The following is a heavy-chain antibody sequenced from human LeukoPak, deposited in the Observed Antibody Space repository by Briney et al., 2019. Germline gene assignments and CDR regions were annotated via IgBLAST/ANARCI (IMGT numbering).Heavy chain of an antibody. CDR3: ARGDYYYDSTPYGMDV. D-gene: IGHD3-22*01. V-gene: IGHV1-2*02. Sequence: ASVKVSCKTSGYTFPGYYMHRVRQAPGQGLEWMGWINPNSGGTNYAQKFQGRVTMTRDTSISTAYMELSRLRSDDTAVYYCARGDYYYDSTPYGMDVWGQGTTVTVSS. CDR1: GYTFPGYY. CDR2: INPNSGGT. J-gene: IGHJ6*02.